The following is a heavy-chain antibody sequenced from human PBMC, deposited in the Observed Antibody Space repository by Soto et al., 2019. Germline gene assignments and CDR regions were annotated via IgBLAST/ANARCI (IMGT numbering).Heavy chain of an antibody. CDR3: TTDLRTVRDRGGVDV. V-gene: IGHV3-15*01. D-gene: IGHD2-21*02. CDR2: IISETDGGTI. Sequence: GGSLRLSCAVSGFTFSNAWMSWVRQAPGKGLEWVGRIISETDGGTINYAAPVKGRFIISRDDSKSTVYLQMNSLKIEDTAVYYCTTDLRTVRDRGGVDVWGKGTTVTVSS. J-gene: IGHJ6*04. CDR1: GFTFSNAW.